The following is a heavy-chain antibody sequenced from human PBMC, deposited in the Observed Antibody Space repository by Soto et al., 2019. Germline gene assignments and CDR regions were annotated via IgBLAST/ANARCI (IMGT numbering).Heavy chain of an antibody. CDR1: GFTFSNYA. J-gene: IGHJ6*02. Sequence: QVQLVESGGGVVQPGRSLRLSCAASGFTFSNYAMHWVRQAPGKGLEWVAVISHDGYNKYYADSVKGRFTISRDSSKNRLYLQMNSLRVEDTAVYSCARDSGSSWYFGMDVWGQGTTVTVFS. D-gene: IGHD6-13*01. CDR3: ARDSGSSWYFGMDV. V-gene: IGHV3-30-3*01. CDR2: ISHDGYNK.